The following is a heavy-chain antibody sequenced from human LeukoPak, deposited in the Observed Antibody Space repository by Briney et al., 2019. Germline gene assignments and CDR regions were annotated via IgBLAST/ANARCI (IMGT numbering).Heavy chain of an antibody. CDR3: ARGVVPTAITAFHI. V-gene: IGHV4-31*03. CDR1: GGSISSGGYY. Sequence: PSETLSLTCTVSGGSISSGGYYWSWIRQHPGRGLEWFGYIYYSGSTYYNPSLKSRVTISVDTSKNQFSLKLSSVTAADTAVYYCARGVVPTAITAFHIWGQGTMVTVSS. CDR2: IYYSGST. J-gene: IGHJ3*02. D-gene: IGHD2-2*01.